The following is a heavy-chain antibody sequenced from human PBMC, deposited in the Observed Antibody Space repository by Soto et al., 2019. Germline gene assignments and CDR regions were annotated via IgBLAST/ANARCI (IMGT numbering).Heavy chain of an antibody. CDR2: IYWDDDK. D-gene: IGHD3-10*01. CDR1: GFSRSSNGVG. V-gene: IGHV2-5*02. CDR3: ARGGWTTYYSPFFDY. Sequence: QITLKESGPTLVKPTQTLTLTCTFSGFSRSSNGVGVGWIRQPPGKALEWLALIYWDDDKRYSPSLKSRLTITKDTYKNQVVLTLPKLDTVDTATYYCARGGWTTYYSPFFDYWGQGTLVTVS. J-gene: IGHJ4*02.